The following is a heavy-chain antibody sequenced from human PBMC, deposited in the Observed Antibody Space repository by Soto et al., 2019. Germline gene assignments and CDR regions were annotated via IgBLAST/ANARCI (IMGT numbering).Heavy chain of an antibody. Sequence: EVQLVESGGGLVQPGGSLRLSCAASGFTFSSYSMNWVRQAPGKGLEWVSYISSSSSTIYYADSVKGRFTISRDNAKNSLYLQMNSLRDEDTAVYYCARVSAAGAPHYYYGMDVWGQGTTVTVSS. V-gene: IGHV3-48*02. CDR1: GFTFSSYS. CDR2: ISSSSSTI. CDR3: ARVSAAGAPHYYYGMDV. J-gene: IGHJ6*02.